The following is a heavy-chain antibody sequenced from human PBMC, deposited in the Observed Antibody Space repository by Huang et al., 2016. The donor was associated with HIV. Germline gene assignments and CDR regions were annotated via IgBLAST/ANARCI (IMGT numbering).Heavy chain of an antibody. CDR1: GFAFSSDG. CDR2: IGSVSSYI. D-gene: IGHD6-19*01. Sequence: EVELVESGGGLVKPGGSLRLSCAAGGFAFSSDGMNWVRQAPGRYLRWVAFIGSVSSYIYYANSVKGRVTISRDNAKSTIYLQLDSLRAEDTAVYYCAYQQWLVGGLNHWGQGTLVVVSS. V-gene: IGHV3-21*02. CDR3: AYQQWLVGGLNH. J-gene: IGHJ5*02.